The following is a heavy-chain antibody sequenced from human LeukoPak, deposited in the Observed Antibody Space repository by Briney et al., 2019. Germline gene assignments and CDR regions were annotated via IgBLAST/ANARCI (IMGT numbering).Heavy chain of an antibody. CDR1: GFTFSNYG. J-gene: IGHJ4*01. D-gene: IGHD4-23*01. V-gene: IGHV3-21*01. Sequence: GGSLRLSCEASGFTFSNYGMSWVRQAPGKGLEWVSSISSSSSYIYYADSVKGRFTISRDNAKNSLYLQMNSLRAEDTAVYYCSTGPRSLPYWGPGTLVTVSS. CDR2: ISSSSSYI. CDR3: STGPRSLPY.